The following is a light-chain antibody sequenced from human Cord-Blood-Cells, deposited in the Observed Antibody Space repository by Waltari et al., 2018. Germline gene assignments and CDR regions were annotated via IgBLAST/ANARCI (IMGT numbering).Light chain of an antibody. J-gene: IGLJ3*02. V-gene: IGLV4-69*01. CDR2: LNSDGSH. CDR3: QTWGTGPWV. CDR1: SGHSSYA. Sequence: QLVLTQSPSASASLGASVKLTCTLSSGHSSYAIAWHQQQPEKGPPYLMKLNSDGSHSKGDGIPARFSGASAGAERYLTISRLQSEDEADYYCQTWGTGPWVFGGGTKLTVL.